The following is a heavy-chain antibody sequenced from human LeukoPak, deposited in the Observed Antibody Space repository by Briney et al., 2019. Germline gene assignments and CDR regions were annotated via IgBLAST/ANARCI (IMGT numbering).Heavy chain of an antibody. CDR2: TYETGST. Sequence: SETLSLTCAVSGYPISSGGYSWNWIRQTPGKGLEWIGFTYETGSTDYNPSLRGRVTISLDRSRNQFTLTLTFVTAADTAVYYCARGLPAVVQGAFFHHWFDTWGQGTLVTVSS. V-gene: IGHV4-30-2*01. CDR3: ARGLPAVVQGAFFHHWFDT. D-gene: IGHD2-15*01. CDR1: GYPISSGGYS. J-gene: IGHJ5*02.